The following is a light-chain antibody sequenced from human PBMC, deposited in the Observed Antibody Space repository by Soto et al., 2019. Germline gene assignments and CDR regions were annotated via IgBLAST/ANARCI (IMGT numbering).Light chain of an antibody. V-gene: IGLV2-23*01. CDR2: EAD. CDR3: SSYAGDSALI. CDR1: RIVVGSYNF. Sequence: QSVLTQPASVSGSPGQSISISCTGSRIVVGSYNFVSWYQLFPGKAPKLIIYEADKRPSGVSSRFSGSKSGFTASLTTSGLQAEDEADYFCSSYAGDSALIFGGGTKLTVL. J-gene: IGLJ2*01.